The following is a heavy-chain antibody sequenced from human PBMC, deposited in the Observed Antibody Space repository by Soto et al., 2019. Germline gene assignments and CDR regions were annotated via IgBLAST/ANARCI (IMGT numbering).Heavy chain of an antibody. Sequence: SLQVSCKPSGGTCNTHAISWVRQAPGHDFEWMGGIVPIYGIPSHAQRFQGRVTITADEPTTTVYMELSSLRSDDTAVYYCARGPNWNARYYYYGMDVWGQGATVTVSS. CDR3: ARGPNWNARYYYYGMDV. J-gene: IGHJ6*02. D-gene: IGHD1-1*01. CDR2: IVPIYGIP. V-gene: IGHV1-69*13. CDR1: GGTCNTHA.